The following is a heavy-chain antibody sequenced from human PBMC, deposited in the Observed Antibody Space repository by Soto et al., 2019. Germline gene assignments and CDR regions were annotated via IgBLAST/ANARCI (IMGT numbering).Heavy chain of an antibody. CDR1: GYIFTGYY. J-gene: IGHJ6*02. CDR3: ARDLIVLMVPRLGMDV. Sequence: ASVKVSCKASGYIFTGYYMHWVRQAPGQGLEWMGWINPNSGGTNYAQKFQGRVTMTRDTSISTAYMELSRLRSDDTAVYYCARDLIVLMVPRLGMDVCGQGTTVTV. V-gene: IGHV1-2*02. CDR2: INPNSGGT. D-gene: IGHD2-8*01.